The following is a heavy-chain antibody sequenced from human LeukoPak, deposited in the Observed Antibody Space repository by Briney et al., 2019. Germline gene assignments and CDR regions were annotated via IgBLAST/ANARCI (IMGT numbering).Heavy chain of an antibody. V-gene: IGHV3-53*01. CDR2: MYSGGST. J-gene: IGHJ3*02. Sequence: GGSLRLSCAASGFTVSSNYMSWVRQAPGKGLEWVSVMYSGGSTYYADSVQGRFTISRDSSKNTLYLQMNSLRAEDTAVYYCASKYYYESSGCDAFDIWGQRTMVTVSS. CDR3: ASKYYYESSGCDAFDI. D-gene: IGHD3-22*01. CDR1: GFTVSSNY.